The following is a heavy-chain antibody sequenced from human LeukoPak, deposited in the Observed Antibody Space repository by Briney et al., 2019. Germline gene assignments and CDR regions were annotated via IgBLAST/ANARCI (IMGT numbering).Heavy chain of an antibody. CDR3: ARGPQIQLWLQHFDY. V-gene: IGHV1-8*01. Sequence: ASVKVSCKASGYTFTSYDINWVRQATGQGLEWMGWMNPNSGNTGYAQKFQGRVTMTRNTSISTAYMELSSLRFEDTAVYYCARGPQIQLWLQHFDYWGQGTLVTVSS. J-gene: IGHJ4*02. D-gene: IGHD5-18*01. CDR1: GYTFTSYD. CDR2: MNPNSGNT.